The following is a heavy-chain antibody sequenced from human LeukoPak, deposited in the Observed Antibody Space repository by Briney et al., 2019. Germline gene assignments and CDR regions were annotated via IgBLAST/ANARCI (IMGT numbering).Heavy chain of an antibody. D-gene: IGHD5-24*01. CDR3: ATLMATIGY. CDR1: GFTFSSYA. Sequence: GGSLRLSCAASGFTFSSYAMHWVRQAPGKGLEWVAVISYDGSNKYYADSVKGRFTISRDNSKNTLYLQMNSLRAEDTAVYYCATLMATIGYWGQGTLVTVSS. V-gene: IGHV3-30-3*01. J-gene: IGHJ4*02. CDR2: ISYDGSNK.